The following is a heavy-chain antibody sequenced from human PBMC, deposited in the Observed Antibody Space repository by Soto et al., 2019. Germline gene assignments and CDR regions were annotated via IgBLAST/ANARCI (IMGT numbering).Heavy chain of an antibody. V-gene: IGHV4-34*01. CDR1: GGSFSGYY. J-gene: IGHJ4*02. CDR2: INPSGST. D-gene: IGHD3-9*01. Sequence: VQLQQWGAGLLKPSETLSLTCAVYGGSFSGYYWNWFRQPPGKGLAWIGEINPSGSTNPNPSLKILVAISVDSSMYQFSLKLNSLTAADTSVYYCARRAAGRYFDWLPTLDSWGEGTLVIVSS. CDR3: ARRAAGRYFDWLPTLDS.